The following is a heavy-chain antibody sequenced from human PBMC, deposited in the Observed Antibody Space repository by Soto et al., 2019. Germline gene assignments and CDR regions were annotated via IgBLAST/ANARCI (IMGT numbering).Heavy chain of an antibody. CDR1: GFTFSNYG. J-gene: IGHJ6*02. CDR3: ARGGKEILRGVINNMDV. CDR2: KWFFASGGNE. V-gene: IGHV3-33*01. Sequence: GGSLRLSCATSGFTFSNYGIHWVRQAPGKGLEWVAVKWFFASGGNEYYADSVKGRFAISRDNDKNSLYLQMNSLRVEDTAVYYCARGGKEILRGVINNMDVWGQGTTVTVSS. D-gene: IGHD3-10*01.